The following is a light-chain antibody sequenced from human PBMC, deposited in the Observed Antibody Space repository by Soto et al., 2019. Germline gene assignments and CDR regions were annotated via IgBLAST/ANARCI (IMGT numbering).Light chain of an antibody. V-gene: IGKV1-17*01. CDR3: LHHYNYPLT. J-gene: IGKJ4*01. CDR2: SAS. CDR1: QGIGND. Sequence: DIQMTQFPSSLSASVGDRVTITCRASQGIGNDLGWYQHKPGKAPKRLIFSASTLDSGVPSRFSGGGFGTEFTLKISSLQPEDFATYYCLHHYNYPLTLGGGTKVEIK.